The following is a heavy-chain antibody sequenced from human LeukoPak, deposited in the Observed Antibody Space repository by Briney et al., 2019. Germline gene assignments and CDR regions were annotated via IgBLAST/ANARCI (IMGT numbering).Heavy chain of an antibody. J-gene: IGHJ3*02. CDR3: ARDELSGQQSDAFDI. CDR2: INPSGGST. CDR1: GYTFTSYY. D-gene: IGHD1-1*01. Sequence: GASVTVSCTASGYTFTSYYMHWVRQAPGQGLEWMGIINPSGGSTSYAQKFQGRVTMTRDTSTSTVYMELSSLRSEDTAVYYCARDELSGQQSDAFDIWGQGTMVTVSS. V-gene: IGHV1-46*01.